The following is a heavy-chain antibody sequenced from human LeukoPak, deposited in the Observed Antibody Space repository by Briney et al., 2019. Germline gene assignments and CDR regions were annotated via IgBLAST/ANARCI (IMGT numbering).Heavy chain of an antibody. CDR3: ARGGPTNYFDY. Sequence: SETLSLTCTVSGGSISSSSYYWGWIRQPPGKGLEWIGSIYYSGSTYYNPSLKSRVTISVDTSKNQFSLKLSSVTAADTAVYYCARGGPTNYFDYWGQGTLVTVSS. CDR2: IYYSGST. V-gene: IGHV4-39*07. J-gene: IGHJ4*02. CDR1: GGSISSSSYY. D-gene: IGHD3-16*01.